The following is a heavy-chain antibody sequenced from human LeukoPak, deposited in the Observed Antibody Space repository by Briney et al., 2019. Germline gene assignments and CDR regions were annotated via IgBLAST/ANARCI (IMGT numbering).Heavy chain of an antibody. CDR2: IHYSGIT. D-gene: IGHD1-1*01. Sequence: SETLSLTCTVSGGSISSHDWSWIRQPPGKGLEYIGYIHYSGITNYNPSLMSRVTISVDTSKNQISLKLSSVTAADTAVYYCARRYNYVFDYWGQGTLVTVSP. V-gene: IGHV4-59*11. J-gene: IGHJ4*02. CDR1: GGSISSHD. CDR3: ARRYNYVFDY.